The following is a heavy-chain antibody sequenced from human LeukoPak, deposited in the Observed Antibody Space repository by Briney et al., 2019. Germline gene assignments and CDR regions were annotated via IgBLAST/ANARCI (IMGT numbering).Heavy chain of an antibody. CDR1: GYSFAGYG. Sequence: GASVKVSCKASGYSFAGYGISWVRQAPGQGLEWIGWISTYSGNTNYAHNLQGRFTVTTETSTSTAYMELRSLRSDDTAVYYCARVGAAPGHFDYWGQGTQLTVSS. CDR2: ISTYSGNT. V-gene: IGHV1-18*01. CDR3: ARVGAAPGHFDY. D-gene: IGHD6-13*01. J-gene: IGHJ4*02.